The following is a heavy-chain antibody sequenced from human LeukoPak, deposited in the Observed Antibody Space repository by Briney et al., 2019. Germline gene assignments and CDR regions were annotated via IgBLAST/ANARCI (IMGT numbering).Heavy chain of an antibody. J-gene: IGHJ4*02. CDR1: GGSISSSGYY. D-gene: IGHD3-22*01. CDR3: ARDSHYDSSGYYLDS. Sequence: PSETLSLTCTVSGGSISSSGYYWGWIRQPPGKGLEWIGSIYYSGSTYYNPSLKSRVTISLGTSNNQFSLQLSSLTAADTALYYCARDSHYDSSGYYLDSWGPGTLVTVSS. CDR2: IYYSGST. V-gene: IGHV4-39*07.